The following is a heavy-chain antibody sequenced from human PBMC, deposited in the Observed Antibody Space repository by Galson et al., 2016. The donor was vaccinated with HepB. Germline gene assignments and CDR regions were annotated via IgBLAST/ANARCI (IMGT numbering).Heavy chain of an antibody. D-gene: IGHD3-10*01. V-gene: IGHV3-23*01. CDR3: AKGGFRLLDT. CDR2: IYSGGGGRT. CDR1: GCSFCSYP. J-gene: IGHJ5*02. Sequence: SLRLSWATSGCSFCSYPMTWGRQAPGRGLDWVSIIYSGGGGRTYYADSVKGRFIIFRDNSKTALYLQMNSLRAEDTAVYYCAKGGFRLLDTWGQGTLVTVSS.